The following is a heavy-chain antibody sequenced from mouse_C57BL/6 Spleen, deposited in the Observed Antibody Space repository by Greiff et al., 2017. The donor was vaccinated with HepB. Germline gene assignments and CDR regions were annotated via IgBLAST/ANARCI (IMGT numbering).Heavy chain of an antibody. Sequence: VQLQQSGAELVKPGASVKLSCTASGFNIKDYYMHWVKQRTEQGLEWIGRIDPEDGETKYAPKFQGKATITADTSSNTAYLRRSSLTSEDAADYYCARDITTVVAHYFDYWGQGTTLTVSS. CDR3: ARDITTVVAHYFDY. J-gene: IGHJ2*01. CDR2: IDPEDGET. V-gene: IGHV14-2*01. D-gene: IGHD1-1*01. CDR1: GFNIKDYY.